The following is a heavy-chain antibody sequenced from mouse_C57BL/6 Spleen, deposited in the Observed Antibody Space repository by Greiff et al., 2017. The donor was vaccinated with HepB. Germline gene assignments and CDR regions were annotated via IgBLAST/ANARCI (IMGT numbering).Heavy chain of an antibody. CDR1: GFTFSDYG. Sequence: EVQVVESGGGLVKPGGSLKLSCAASGFTFSDYGMHWVRQAPEKGLEWVAYISSGSSTIYYADKVKGRFTITGDNANSTLFLQMTSLRSEDTAMYYCASTGYYAMDYWGQGTSVTVSS. CDR2: ISSGSSTI. V-gene: IGHV5-17*01. D-gene: IGHD4-1*02. J-gene: IGHJ4*01. CDR3: ASTGYYAMDY.